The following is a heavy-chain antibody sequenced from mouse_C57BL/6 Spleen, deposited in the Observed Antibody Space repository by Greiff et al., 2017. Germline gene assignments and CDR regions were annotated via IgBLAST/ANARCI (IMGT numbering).Heavy chain of an antibody. CDR2: ISYDGSN. V-gene: IGHV3-6*01. CDR1: GYSITSGYY. J-gene: IGHJ3*01. Sequence: DVKLQESGPGLVKPSQSLSLTCSVTGYSITSGYYWNWIRQFPGNKLEWMGYISYDGSNNYNPSLKNRISITRDTSKNQFFLKLNSVTTEDTATYYCARGMVEAWFAYWGQGTLVTVSA. CDR3: ARGMVEAWFAY. D-gene: IGHD1-1*02.